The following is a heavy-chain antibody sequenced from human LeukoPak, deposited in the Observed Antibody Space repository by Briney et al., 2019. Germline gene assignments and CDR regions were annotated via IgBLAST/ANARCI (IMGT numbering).Heavy chain of an antibody. Sequence: SETLSLTCTVSGGSISSYYWSWLRQPPGKGLEWIGYIYTCACTNYNPSLKSRVTISVDTSKNQFSLKLSSVTAADTAVYYCARLLAPFYGSGSYPPGYYYYMDVWGKGTTVTVSS. CDR3: ARLLAPFYGSGSYPPGYYYYMDV. V-gene: IGHV4-4*09. J-gene: IGHJ6*03. CDR2: IYTCACT. CDR1: GGSISSYY. D-gene: IGHD3-10*01.